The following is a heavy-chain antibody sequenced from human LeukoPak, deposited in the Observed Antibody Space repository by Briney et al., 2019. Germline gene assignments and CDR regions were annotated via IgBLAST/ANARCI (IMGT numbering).Heavy chain of an antibody. CDR1: GGSISSYY. CDR2: IHYSGST. J-gene: IGHJ5*02. V-gene: IGHV4-59*01. CDR3: ARLPVPSSSRSWFDP. Sequence: KPLETLSLTCTVSGGSISSYYWNWIRQPPGKGLEWIGYIHYSGSTNYNPSLKSRVTISVDTSKNQFSLKLSSVTAADTAVYHCARLPVPSSSRSWFDPWGQGTLVTVSS. D-gene: IGHD6-13*01.